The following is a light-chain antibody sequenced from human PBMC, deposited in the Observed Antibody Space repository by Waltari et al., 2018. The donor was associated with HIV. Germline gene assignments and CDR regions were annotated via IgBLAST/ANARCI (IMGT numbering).Light chain of an antibody. CDR2: GKN. J-gene: IGLJ2*01. Sequence: SSELTQDPAVSVPLGQTVRITCPGHSLRSYSATWYQQKRGKAPVLVIYGKNNRPSGIPDRFSGSSSGDTASLTITGAQAEDEAHYYCNSRDSSGNPHVVFGGGTKLTVL. V-gene: IGLV3-19*01. CDR1: SLRSYS. CDR3: NSRDSSGNPHVV.